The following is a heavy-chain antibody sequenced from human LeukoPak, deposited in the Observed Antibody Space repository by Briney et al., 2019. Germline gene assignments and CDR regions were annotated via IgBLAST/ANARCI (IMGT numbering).Heavy chain of an antibody. Sequence: SVKVSCKASGGTFSSYAISWVRQAPGQGLEWMGGIIPIFGTANYAQKFQGRVTITADESTSTAYMELSSLRSEDTAVYYCARGGYYDSSGPLFWFDPWGQGTLVTVSS. V-gene: IGHV1-69*13. CDR3: ARGGYYDSSGPLFWFDP. J-gene: IGHJ5*02. D-gene: IGHD3-22*01. CDR2: IIPIFGTA. CDR1: GGTFSSYA.